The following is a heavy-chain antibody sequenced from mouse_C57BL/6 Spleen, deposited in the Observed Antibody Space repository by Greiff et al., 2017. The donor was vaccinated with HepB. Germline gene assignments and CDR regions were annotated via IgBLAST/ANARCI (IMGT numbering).Heavy chain of an antibody. D-gene: IGHD2-4*01. CDR3: ARQRGLRGYWYFDV. CDR1: GFTFSSYG. Sequence: EVTLVESGGDLVKPGGSLKLSCAASGFTFSSYGMSWVRQTPDKRLEWVATISSGGSYTYYPDSVKGRFTISRDNAKNTLYLQMSSLKSEDTAMYYCARQRGLRGYWYFDVWGTVTTVTVSS. CDR2: ISSGGSYT. J-gene: IGHJ1*03. V-gene: IGHV5-6*01.